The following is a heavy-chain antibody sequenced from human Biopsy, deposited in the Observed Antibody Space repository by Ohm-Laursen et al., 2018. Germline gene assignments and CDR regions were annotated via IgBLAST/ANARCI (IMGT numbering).Heavy chain of an antibody. J-gene: IGHJ6*02. Sequence: ASVKASCKVSGNTFATYHIHWARQAPGQGLEWMGVISPSGATTSFSQKFQGRITMTRDTSTGTVYMDLNSLGSEDTAVYYCARAGVGSDGTDSYYYGMDVWGPGTTVTVSS. D-gene: IGHD5-24*01. CDR1: GNTFATYH. CDR3: ARAGVGSDGTDSYYYGMDV. CDR2: ISPSGATT. V-gene: IGHV1-46*01.